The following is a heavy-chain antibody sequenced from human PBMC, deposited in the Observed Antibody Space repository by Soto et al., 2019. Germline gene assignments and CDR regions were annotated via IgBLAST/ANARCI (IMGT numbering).Heavy chain of an antibody. CDR3: ARRWGEGRVDY. Sequence: QVQLQESGRGLVKPSGTLSLTCAVSGGSISSSDWWSWVRHPPGKGLQWIGEIYHGGSTNYIPSLKGRVTISRDKPRYPFSLKLSSVTAADTAIYYCARRWGEGRVDYWGQGTLVNVSS. CDR2: IYHGGST. CDR1: GGSISSSDW. D-gene: IGHD3-10*01. J-gene: IGHJ4*02. V-gene: IGHV4-4*02.